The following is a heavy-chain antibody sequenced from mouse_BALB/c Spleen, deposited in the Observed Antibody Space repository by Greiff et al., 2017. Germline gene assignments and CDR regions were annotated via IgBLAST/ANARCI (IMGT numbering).Heavy chain of an antibody. CDR1: GFTFSDYY. Sequence: EVMLVESGGGLVKPGGSLKLSCAASGFTFSDYYMYWVRQTPEKRLEWVATISDGGSYTYYPDSVKGRFTISRDNAKNNLYLQMSSLKSEDTAMYYCARDPFITTVHYYAMDYWGQGTSVTVSA. D-gene: IGHD1-1*01. CDR2: ISDGGSYT. J-gene: IGHJ4*01. CDR3: ARDPFITTVHYYAMDY. V-gene: IGHV5-4*02.